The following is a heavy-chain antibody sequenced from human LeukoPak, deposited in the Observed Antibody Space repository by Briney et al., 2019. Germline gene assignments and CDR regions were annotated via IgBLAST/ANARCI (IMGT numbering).Heavy chain of an antibody. D-gene: IGHD3-10*01. Sequence: ASVKVSCKASGYAFTSYDINWVRQATGQGLEWMGWMNPNSGNTGYAQKFQGRVTMTRNTSISTAYMELSSLRSEDTAVCYCARGNYYGSGSYYNPHYYYYYGMDVWGQGTTVTVSS. V-gene: IGHV1-8*01. CDR1: GYAFTSYD. CDR2: MNPNSGNT. J-gene: IGHJ6*02. CDR3: ARGNYYGSGSYYNPHYYYYYGMDV.